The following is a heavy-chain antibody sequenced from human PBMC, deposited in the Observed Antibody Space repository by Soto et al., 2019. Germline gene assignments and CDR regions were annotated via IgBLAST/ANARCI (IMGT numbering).Heavy chain of an antibody. D-gene: IGHD3-10*01. Sequence: SETLSLTCTVSGGSVSSESHYWSWIRQTPGKGLEWIGYIFYTGSTNYNPSLKSRVTLSVDTSKNQFSLKLSSVTAADTAVYYCARRDITMVRGVISPTYYGMDVWGQGTTVTVSS. CDR2: IFYTGST. J-gene: IGHJ6*02. CDR3: ARRDITMVRGVISPTYYGMDV. CDR1: GGSVSSESHY. V-gene: IGHV4-61*01.